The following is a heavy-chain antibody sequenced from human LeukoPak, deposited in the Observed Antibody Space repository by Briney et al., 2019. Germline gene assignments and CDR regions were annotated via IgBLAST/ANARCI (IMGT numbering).Heavy chain of an antibody. CDR1: GGTFSSYA. D-gene: IGHD6-19*01. J-gene: IGHJ5*02. CDR2: IIPIFGTA. Sequence: ASVKVSCKASGGTFSSYAIIWVREAPGQGLEGMGGIIPIFGTANYAQKFQGRVTITADESTSTAYMELSSLRSEDTAVYYCARSVGWTNWFDPWGQGTLVTVSS. CDR3: ARSVGWTNWFDP. V-gene: IGHV1-69*13.